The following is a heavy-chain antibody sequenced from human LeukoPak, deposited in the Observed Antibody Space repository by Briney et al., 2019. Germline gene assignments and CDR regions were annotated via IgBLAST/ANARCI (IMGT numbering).Heavy chain of an antibody. J-gene: IGHJ6*03. Sequence: GGSLRLSCAASGFTLSDYYMSWIRQAPGKGLEWVSYISSSSSTIYYADSVKGRFTISRDNAKNSLYLQMNSLRAEDTAVYYCARDQNTVTLYYYYMDVWGKGTTVTVSS. CDR1: GFTLSDYY. CDR3: ARDQNTVTLYYYYMDV. CDR2: ISSSSSTI. V-gene: IGHV3-11*04. D-gene: IGHD4-17*01.